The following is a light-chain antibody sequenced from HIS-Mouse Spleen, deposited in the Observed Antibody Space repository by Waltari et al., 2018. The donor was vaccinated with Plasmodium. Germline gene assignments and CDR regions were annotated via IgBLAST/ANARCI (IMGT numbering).Light chain of an antibody. Sequence: SYELTQPLSVSVALGQTARITCGGNNLGSHTVHWYQQKPGQAPVLVIYRDSNRPSGIPERFSGSNSGNTATLTISRAQAGDEADYYCQVWDSSTVFGGGTKLTVL. V-gene: IGLV3-9*01. CDR3: QVWDSSTV. J-gene: IGLJ3*02. CDR2: RDS. CDR1: NLGSHT.